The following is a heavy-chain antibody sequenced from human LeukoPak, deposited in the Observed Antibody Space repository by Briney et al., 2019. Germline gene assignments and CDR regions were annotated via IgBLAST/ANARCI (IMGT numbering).Heavy chain of an antibody. CDR3: ARAPITSPFYLDC. Sequence: PGGSLRLSCTASGFAFDEHGMSWVRQVPGKGLEWVSGINWSGGSTGYSDPVRGRFTISRDNAKNSLYLQMDSLRAEDTALYYCARAPITSPFYLDCWGQGTLVTVSS. D-gene: IGHD2-2*01. CDR1: GFAFDEHG. J-gene: IGHJ4*02. V-gene: IGHV3-20*04. CDR2: INWSGGST.